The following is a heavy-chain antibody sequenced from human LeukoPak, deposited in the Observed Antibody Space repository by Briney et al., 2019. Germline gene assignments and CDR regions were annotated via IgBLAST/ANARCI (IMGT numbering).Heavy chain of an antibody. V-gene: IGHV3-7*01. J-gene: IGHJ6*03. Sequence: GGSLRLSCAASGFTFTIYWMSWVRQAPGKGLEWVANIKQDGSENYYVDSVKGRFTISRDNAKNSLYLQMNSLRAEDTAMCYCARHVEGVGPNRGYYYYMDVWGKGTTVTVSS. CDR2: IKQDGSEN. CDR1: GFTFTIYW. D-gene: IGHD2-15*01. CDR3: ARHVEGVGPNRGYYYYMDV.